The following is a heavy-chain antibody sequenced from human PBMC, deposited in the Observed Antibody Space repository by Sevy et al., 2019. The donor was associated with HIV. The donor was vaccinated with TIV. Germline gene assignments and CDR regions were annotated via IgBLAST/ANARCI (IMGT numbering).Heavy chain of an antibody. CDR3: ARGYDAGPLIY. V-gene: IGHV4-34*01. D-gene: IGHD3-22*01. Sequence: SETLSLTCTVYGGSFSADYWTWIRQPPGKGLEWIGEVNHSGSTNYNPSLKSRVTISLDTSKNQFSLRLTSVTAADTAVFYCARGYDAGPLIYWGHGTLVTVSS. CDR2: VNHSGST. J-gene: IGHJ4*01. CDR1: GGSFSADY.